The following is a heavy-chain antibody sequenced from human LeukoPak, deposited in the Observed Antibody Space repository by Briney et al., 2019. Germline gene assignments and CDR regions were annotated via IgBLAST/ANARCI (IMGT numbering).Heavy chain of an antibody. D-gene: IGHD2-15*01. J-gene: IGHJ3*02. Sequence: SETLSLTCTVSGGSISSSSYYWGWIRQPPGKGLEWIGSIYYSGSTYYNPSLKSRVTISVDTSKNQFSLKLSSVTAADTAVYYCARVSGGKYCSGGSCSAWDAFDIWGQGTMVTVSS. CDR2: IYYSGST. V-gene: IGHV4-39*07. CDR3: ARVSGGKYCSGGSCSAWDAFDI. CDR1: GGSISSSSYY.